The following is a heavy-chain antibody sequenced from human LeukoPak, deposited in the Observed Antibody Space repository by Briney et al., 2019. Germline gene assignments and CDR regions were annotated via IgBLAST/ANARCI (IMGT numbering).Heavy chain of an antibody. Sequence: APVKVSCKASGYTFTSYGISWVRQAPGQGLEWMGWISAYNGNTNYAQKLQGRVTMTTDTSTSTAYMELRSLRSDDTAVYYCARENGLYGDSTYYFDYWGQGTLVTVSS. CDR2: ISAYNGNT. V-gene: IGHV1-18*01. CDR3: ARENGLYGDSTYYFDY. D-gene: IGHD4-17*01. CDR1: GYTFTSYG. J-gene: IGHJ4*02.